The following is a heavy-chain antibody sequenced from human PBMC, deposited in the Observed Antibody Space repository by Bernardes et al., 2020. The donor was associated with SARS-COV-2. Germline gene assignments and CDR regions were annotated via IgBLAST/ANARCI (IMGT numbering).Heavy chain of an antibody. J-gene: IGHJ6*02. CDR3: AKCVVGYYAVDV. V-gene: IGHV3-23*01. CDR1: GFTFNMYA. CDR2: ISRSGGST. Sequence: GGSLRLSCAASGFTFNMYAMTWVRQAPGKGLEWVSGISRSGGSTYYADSVKGRFTISRDNSKNTLFLQMNSLRAEDTAVYYCAKCVVGYYAVDVWGQGTTVTVSS. D-gene: IGHD2-15*01.